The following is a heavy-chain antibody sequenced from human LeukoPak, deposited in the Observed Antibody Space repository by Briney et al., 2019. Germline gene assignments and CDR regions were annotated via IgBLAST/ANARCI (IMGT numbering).Heavy chain of an antibody. J-gene: IGHJ4*01. V-gene: IGHV3-30*02. D-gene: IGHD3-10*01. CDR3: AKDRAITSAFPRWVDF. Sequence: GGSLRLSCAASGFDFSRNWMTWVRQAPGKRLEWVASIQFDGTNKYYADSVNGRFTLSRDNSKNTLFLQMNSLRVEDTAVYYCAKDRAITSAFPRWVDFWGQGTLVTVSS. CDR1: GFDFSRNW. CDR2: IQFDGTNK.